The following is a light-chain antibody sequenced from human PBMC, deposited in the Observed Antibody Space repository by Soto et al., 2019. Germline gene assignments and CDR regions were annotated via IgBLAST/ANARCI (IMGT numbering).Light chain of an antibody. V-gene: IGLV2-14*01. Sequence: QSVLTQPASVSGSPGQSITISCTGTSSDVVCYNYVSWYQQHPGKAPKFMIYDVSNRPLGVSNRFSGSKSGNTASLTISGLQAEDEADYYCCSYTTSNTRQIVFGTGTKVTVL. CDR1: SSDVVCYNY. CDR3: CSYTTSNTRQIV. J-gene: IGLJ1*01. CDR2: DVS.